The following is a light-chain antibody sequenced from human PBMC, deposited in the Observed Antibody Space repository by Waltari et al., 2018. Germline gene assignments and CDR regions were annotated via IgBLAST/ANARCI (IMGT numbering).Light chain of an antibody. CDR1: TLDKKS. Sequence: SYVLTQPPSVSVAPGTTARITFGGHTLDKKSVHWHWQKPGQAPALFIKDDADRPSGIPERFAGSNSGNTATLTISRVEAGDEADYYCQVWDFSSDHWVFGGGTKLTVL. CDR2: DDA. CDR3: QVWDFSSDHWV. V-gene: IGLV3-21*04. J-gene: IGLJ3*02.